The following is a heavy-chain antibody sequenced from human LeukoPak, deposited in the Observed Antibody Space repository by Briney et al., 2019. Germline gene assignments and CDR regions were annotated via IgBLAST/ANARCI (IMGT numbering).Heavy chain of an antibody. Sequence: PGGSLILSCAASGFTFSSYAMSWVRQAPGKGLEWVSAISGSGGSTYYADSVKGRFTISRDNSKNTLHLQMNSLRAEDTAVYYCAKDAKPYYYDSSGYYYAGAFDIWGQGTMVTVSS. CDR3: AKDAKPYYYDSSGYYYAGAFDI. V-gene: IGHV3-23*01. CDR1: GFTFSSYA. CDR2: ISGSGGST. D-gene: IGHD3-22*01. J-gene: IGHJ3*02.